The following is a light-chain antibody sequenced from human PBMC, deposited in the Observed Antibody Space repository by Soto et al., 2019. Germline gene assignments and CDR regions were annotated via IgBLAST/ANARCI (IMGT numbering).Light chain of an antibody. V-gene: IGKV1-5*01. CDR3: QQYNIYWT. CDR1: QSISGS. Sequence: DVQMTQSPSTLSASVGDRVTITCRASQSISGSLAWYQQKPGKAPKALIYDAPSLESGVPSRFRGSGSGTEFTLTISSLQPDDFATYYCQQYNIYWTFGQGTKVEI. J-gene: IGKJ1*01. CDR2: DAP.